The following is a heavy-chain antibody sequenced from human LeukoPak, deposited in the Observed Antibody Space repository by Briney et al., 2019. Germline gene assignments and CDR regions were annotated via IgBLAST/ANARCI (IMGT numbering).Heavy chain of an antibody. CDR2: ISWYSGSI. Sequence: GGSLRLSCAASGFTFDNNAMHWVRHRPGKGLERVSGISWYSGSITYADSVKGRFTISRDNAKNSLYLQMNSLRAEDTASYYCAKEIATTPCFDYWGQGTLVTVSS. CDR1: GFTFDNNA. J-gene: IGHJ4*02. V-gene: IGHV3-9*01. D-gene: IGHD5-24*01. CDR3: AKEIATTPCFDY.